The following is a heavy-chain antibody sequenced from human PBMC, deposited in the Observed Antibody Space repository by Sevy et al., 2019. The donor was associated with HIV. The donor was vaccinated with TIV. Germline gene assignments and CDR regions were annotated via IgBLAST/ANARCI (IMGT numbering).Heavy chain of an antibody. CDR1: GFTFSTYA. Sequence: GGSLRLSCAASGFTFSTYAIHWVRQAPGKGLEWVAFISYDGSNKYCTDSVNDRFTISIDNSNNTLFLQMNSLRVEDTAVYYCVRDEWELLDYWGQGTLVTVSS. CDR2: ISYDGSNK. J-gene: IGHJ4*02. D-gene: IGHD1-7*01. CDR3: VRDEWELLDY. V-gene: IGHV3-30*04.